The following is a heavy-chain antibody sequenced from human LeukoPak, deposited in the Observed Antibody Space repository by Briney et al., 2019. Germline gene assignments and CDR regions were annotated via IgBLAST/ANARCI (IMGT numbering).Heavy chain of an antibody. V-gene: IGHV4-59*01. CDR2: IYYSGST. CDR3: ARDISVSNPQYYFDY. D-gene: IGHD3-3*02. Sequence: SETLSLTCTVSGGSISHYYWSWIRQPPGKGLEWIGYIYYSGSTNYNPSLKSRVTISVDTSKNQFSLKLSSVTAADTAVYYCARDISVSNPQYYFDYWGQGTLVTVSS. CDR1: GGSISHYY. J-gene: IGHJ4*02.